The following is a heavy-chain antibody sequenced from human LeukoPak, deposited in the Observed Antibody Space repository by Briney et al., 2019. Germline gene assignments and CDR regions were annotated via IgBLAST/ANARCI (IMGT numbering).Heavy chain of an antibody. J-gene: IGHJ3*02. CDR2: ISSSSSYI. CDR3: ARGVGQQLVALDI. CDR1: GFTFSSYS. D-gene: IGHD6-13*01. Sequence: GGSLRLSCAASGFTFSSYSMNWVRQAPGKGLEWVSSISSSSSYIYYADSVKGRFTISRDNAKNSLYLQMNSLRAEDTAVYYCARGVGQQLVALDIWGQGTMVTVSS. V-gene: IGHV3-21*01.